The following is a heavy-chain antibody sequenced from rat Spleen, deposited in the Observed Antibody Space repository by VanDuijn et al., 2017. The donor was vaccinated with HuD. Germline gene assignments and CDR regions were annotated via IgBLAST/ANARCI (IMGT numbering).Heavy chain of an antibody. D-gene: IGHD1-11*01. CDR3: ARHRNYGGIPFDY. CDR1: GFTFSNYG. Sequence: EVQLVESDGGLVQPGRSLKLSCAASGFTFSNYGMAWVRQAPTKGLEWVATISYDGSRIYYRDSVKGRFTISRDNARSTLYLQMDSLRSEDTATYYCARHRNYGGIPFDYWGQGVMVTVSS. CDR2: ISYDGSRI. J-gene: IGHJ2*01. V-gene: IGHV5-29*01.